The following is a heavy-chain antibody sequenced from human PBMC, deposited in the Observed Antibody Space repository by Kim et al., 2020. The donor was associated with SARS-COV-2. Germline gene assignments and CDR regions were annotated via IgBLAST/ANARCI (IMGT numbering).Heavy chain of an antibody. CDR3: AREQQWLGNDAFDI. D-gene: IGHD6-19*01. Sequence: IPSLKSRVTISVDTSKNQFSLKLSSVTAADTAVYYCAREQQWLGNDAFDIWGQGTMVTVSS. V-gene: IGHV4-59*01. J-gene: IGHJ3*02.